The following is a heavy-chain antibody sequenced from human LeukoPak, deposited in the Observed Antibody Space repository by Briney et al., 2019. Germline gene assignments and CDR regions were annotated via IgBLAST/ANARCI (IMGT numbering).Heavy chain of an antibody. CDR2: IKQDESEK. CDR3: ARASDGATLDS. V-gene: IGHV3-7*01. D-gene: IGHD1-26*01. CDR1: GFPFNKYW. Sequence: GGSLRLSCAASGFPFNKYWMSWVRQAPGKGLQWLANIKQDESEKYYVDSVKGRFTVSRDNAKDSLFLQMNSLRVEDTAVYYCARASDGATLDSWGQGTLVTVSS. J-gene: IGHJ4*02.